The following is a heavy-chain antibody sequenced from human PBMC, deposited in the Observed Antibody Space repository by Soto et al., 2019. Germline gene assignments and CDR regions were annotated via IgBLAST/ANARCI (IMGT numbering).Heavy chain of an antibody. V-gene: IGHV4-30-4*01. D-gene: IGHD6-13*01. CDR2: IYYSGST. Sequence: ASETLSLTCTVSGGSISSGDYYWSWIRQPPGKGLEWIGYIYYSGSTYYNPSLKSRVTISVDTSKNQFSLKLSSVTAADTAVYYCARENSPGIAAAGTVYWGQGTLVTVSS. J-gene: IGHJ4*02. CDR3: ARENSPGIAAAGTVY. CDR1: GGSISSGDYY.